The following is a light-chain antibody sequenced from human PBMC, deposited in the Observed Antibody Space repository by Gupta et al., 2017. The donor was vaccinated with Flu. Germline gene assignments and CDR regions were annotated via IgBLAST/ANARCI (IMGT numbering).Light chain of an antibody. CDR1: SRHSSYA. V-gene: IGLV4-69*01. Sequence: QLVLTQSPSASASLGPSVKLTCTLSSRHSSYAIAWHQQQPDKGPRYLMKLNNDGSHTKGDGIPDRFSASSSGAERYLTISSLRSEDEADYYCQTWGPGIRVFGGGTKLTVL. CDR3: QTWGPGIRV. J-gene: IGLJ3*02. CDR2: LNNDGSH.